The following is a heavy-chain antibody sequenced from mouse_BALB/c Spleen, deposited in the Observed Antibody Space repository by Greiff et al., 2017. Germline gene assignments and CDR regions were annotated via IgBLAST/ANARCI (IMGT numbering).Heavy chain of an antibody. CDR1: GFNIKDTY. V-gene: IGHV14-3*02. Sequence: EVKLQESGAELVKPGASVKLSCTASGFNIKDTYMHWVKQRPEQGLEWIGEIYPGSGNTYYNEKFKGKATLTADKSSSTAYMQLSSLTSEDSAVYFCARVGTLDYWGQGTTLTVSS. D-gene: IGHD4-1*01. CDR2: IYPGSGNT. CDR3: ARVGTLDY. J-gene: IGHJ2*01.